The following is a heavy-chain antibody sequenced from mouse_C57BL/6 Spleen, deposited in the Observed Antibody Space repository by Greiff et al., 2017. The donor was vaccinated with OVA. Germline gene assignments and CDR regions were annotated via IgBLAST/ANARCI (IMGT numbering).Heavy chain of an antibody. J-gene: IGHJ2*01. D-gene: IGHD2-12*01. CDR2: IDPNSGGT. CDR3: ANGIYYSHFLDY. V-gene: IGHV1-72*01. CDR1: GYTFTSYW. Sequence: QVQLQQPGAELVKPGASVKLSCKASGYTFTSYWMHWVKQRPGRGLEWIGSIDPNSGGTKYNEKFKSKATLTVDKPTSTAYMQLSSLTSEDSAVYYCANGIYYSHFLDYWGQGTTLTVSS.